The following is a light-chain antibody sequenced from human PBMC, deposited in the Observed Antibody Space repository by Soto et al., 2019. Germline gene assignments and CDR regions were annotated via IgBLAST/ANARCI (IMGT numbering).Light chain of an antibody. J-gene: IGLJ1*01. V-gene: IGLV2-14*01. Sequence: QSALTQPASVSGSPGQSITISCTGTSSDVGGYNYVSWYQQHPGKAPKLMIYDVSNRPSGVSNRFSGSKSGNTASLTISGLQDEDDDDYYCSSSTSGRYYVFGTGTKLTVL. CDR2: DVS. CDR3: SSSTSGRYYV. CDR1: SSDVGGYNY.